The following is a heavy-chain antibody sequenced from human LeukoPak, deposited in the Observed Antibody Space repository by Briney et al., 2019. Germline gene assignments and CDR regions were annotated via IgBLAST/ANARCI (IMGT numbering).Heavy chain of an antibody. V-gene: IGHV3-48*03. CDR3: AELGITMIGGV. Sequence: PGGSLRLSRAPSVFAFSSYETIWVRHAPRKGLEWGSYISSSGSTIYYADSVKGRFTISRDNAKNSLYLQMNSLRAEDTAVYYCAELGITMIGGVWGKGTTVTISS. D-gene: IGHD3-10*02. J-gene: IGHJ6*04. CDR1: VFAFSSYE. CDR2: ISSSGSTI.